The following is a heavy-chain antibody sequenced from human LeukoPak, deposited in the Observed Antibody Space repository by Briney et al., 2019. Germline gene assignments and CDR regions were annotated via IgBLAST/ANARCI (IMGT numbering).Heavy chain of an antibody. V-gene: IGHV1-69*13. CDR2: IIPIFGTA. Sequence: ASVKVSCKASGGTFISYAISWVRQAPGQGLEWRGGIIPIFGTANYAQKFQGRVTITADESTSTAYMELSSLRSEDTAVYYCAREGSEYRSSWYKYWDRGTLVTVSS. D-gene: IGHD6-13*01. CDR3: AREGSEYRSSWYKY. J-gene: IGHJ4*02. CDR1: GGTFISYA.